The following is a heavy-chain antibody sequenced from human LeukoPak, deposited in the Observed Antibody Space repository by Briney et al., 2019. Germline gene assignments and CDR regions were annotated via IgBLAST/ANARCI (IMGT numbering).Heavy chain of an antibody. CDR2: ISAYNGNT. CDR1: GYTFTSYG. V-gene: IGHV1-18*01. CDR3: ARDPRGYYYGSGSSNWFDP. D-gene: IGHD3-10*01. Sequence: ASVKVSCKASGYTFTSYGISWVRQAPGQGLEWMGWISAYNGNTNYAQKLQGRVTMTTGTSTSTAYMELRSLRSDDTAVYYCARDPRGYYYGSGSSNWFDPWGQGTLVTVSS. J-gene: IGHJ5*02.